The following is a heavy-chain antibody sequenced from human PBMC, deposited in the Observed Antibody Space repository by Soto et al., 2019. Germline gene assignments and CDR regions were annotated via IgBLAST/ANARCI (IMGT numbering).Heavy chain of an antibody. CDR2: ISYDGSNK. CDR1: GFTFSSYA. J-gene: IGHJ4*02. V-gene: IGHV3-30-3*01. D-gene: IGHD3-16*01. CDR3: ARLLGTTNDY. Sequence: GGSLRLSCAASGFTFSSYAMHWVRQAPGKGLEWVAVISYDGSNKYYADSVKGRFTISRDNSKNTLYLQMNSLRAEDTAVYYCARLLGTTNDYWGQGTLVTVSS.